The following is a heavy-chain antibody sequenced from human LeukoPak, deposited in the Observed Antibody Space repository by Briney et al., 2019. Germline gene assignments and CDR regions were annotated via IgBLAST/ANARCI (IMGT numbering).Heavy chain of an antibody. V-gene: IGHV4-39*07. CDR1: GGSFSTYW. D-gene: IGHD3-3*01. CDR2: IYYSGST. Sequence: PSETLSLTCTVSGGSFSTYWWTWIRQPPGKGLEWIGSIYYSGSTYYNPSLKSRDTISVDTSKNQFSLKLSSVTAADTAVHYCARAGDFWSGYPSRNYMDVWGKGTTVTVSS. J-gene: IGHJ6*03. CDR3: ARAGDFWSGYPSRNYMDV.